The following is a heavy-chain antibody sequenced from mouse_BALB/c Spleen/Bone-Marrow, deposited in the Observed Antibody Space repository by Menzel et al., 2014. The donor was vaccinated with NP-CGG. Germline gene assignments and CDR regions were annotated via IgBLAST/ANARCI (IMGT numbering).Heavy chain of an antibody. V-gene: IGHV7-1*02. J-gene: IGHJ3*01. D-gene: IGHD2-10*02. Sequence: EVKVVESGGGLVQPGGSLRLSCATSGFTFSAFYMEWVRQPPGKRLEWIAASRNKAKDYTTEYSASVKGRFIVSRDTSQSILYLQMNALRAEDTAIYYCARDLGYGNYFSYWGQGTLVPVSA. CDR3: ARDLGYGNYFSY. CDR1: GFTFSAFY. CDR2: SRNKAKDYTT.